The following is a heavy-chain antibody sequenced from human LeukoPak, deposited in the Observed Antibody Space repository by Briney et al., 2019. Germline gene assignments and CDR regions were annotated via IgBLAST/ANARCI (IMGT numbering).Heavy chain of an antibody. D-gene: IGHD6-13*01. CDR3: AVSFAAAVLDAFDI. CDR2: IYYSGST. CDR1: GGSISSSSYY. Sequence: SETLSLTCTVSGGSISSSSYYWGWIRQPPGKGLEWIGSIYYSGSTNYNPSLKSRVTISVDTSKNQFSLKLSSVTAADTAVYYCAVSFAAAVLDAFDIWGQGTMVTVSS. J-gene: IGHJ3*02. V-gene: IGHV4-39*07.